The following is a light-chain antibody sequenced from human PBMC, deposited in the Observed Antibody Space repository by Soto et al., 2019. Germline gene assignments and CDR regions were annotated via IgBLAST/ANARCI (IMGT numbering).Light chain of an antibody. CDR3: SAYTMTSKIV. V-gene: IGLV2-14*01. J-gene: IGLJ3*02. Sequence: QSVLTQPASVSGSPGQSITMSCTGTSNDIGYYNYVSWYEQHPDKPPKLIIYGVTNRPSGVSNRFSGSKSGNTASLTISGLQAEDEAEYYCSAYTMTSKIVFGGGTKLTVL. CDR1: SNDIGYYNY. CDR2: GVT.